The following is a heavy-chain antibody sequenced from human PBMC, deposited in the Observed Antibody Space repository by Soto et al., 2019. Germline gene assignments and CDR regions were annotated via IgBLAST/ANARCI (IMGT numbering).Heavy chain of an antibody. D-gene: IGHD1-26*01. CDR3: ARLGGSGKFYYVMDV. J-gene: IGHJ6*02. Sequence: QLQLQESGPGLVKPSETLSLTCTAARGSISRSSYYWGWIRQPPGKGLEWIASIYYSGSTYYNPALKSRVTISIDTSRNQFSLKLTSVTAADTGLYYCARLGGSGKFYYVMDVWGQGTTVIVSS. V-gene: IGHV4-39*01. CDR2: IYYSGST. CDR1: RGSISRSSYY.